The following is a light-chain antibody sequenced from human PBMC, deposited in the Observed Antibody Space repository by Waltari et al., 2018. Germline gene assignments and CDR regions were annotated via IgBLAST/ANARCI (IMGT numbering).Light chain of an antibody. CDR1: QSIRSN. J-gene: IGKJ4*01. V-gene: IGKV3-15*01. CDR2: GAS. CDR3: QHYATQPLT. Sequence: EIVMTQFPANLSVSPGEGATLSCRASQSIRSNLAWYQQRPGQAPRLLIFGASTRATGIPPRFSGSGSGTEFTLTITSLQSEDCAVYFCQHYATQPLTFGGGTTVEI.